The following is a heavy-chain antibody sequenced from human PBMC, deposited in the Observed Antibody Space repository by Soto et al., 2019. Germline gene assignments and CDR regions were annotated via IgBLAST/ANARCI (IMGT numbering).Heavy chain of an antibody. CDR1: GFTFCSYE. CDR3: ARARHGNSLPYALDI. J-gene: IGHJ3*02. V-gene: IGHV3-48*03. Sequence: SLGLCRAACGFTFCSYEMNWVRKAQGTGLEWVSFVTSGGSIISYADSVKGRFTISRDNAKNSLYLQMNSLSAENTAVYFCARARHGNSLPYALDISGEATMPTV. CDR2: VTSGGSII. D-gene: IGHD5-18*01.